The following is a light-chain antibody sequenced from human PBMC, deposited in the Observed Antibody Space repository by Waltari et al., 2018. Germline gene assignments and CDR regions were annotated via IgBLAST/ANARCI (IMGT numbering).Light chain of an antibody. CDR2: LGY. J-gene: IGKJ5*01. V-gene: IGKV2-28*01. Sequence: DIVMDESPIPPLVTPGEPAYISCRARQSLLHRNGYHYLAWYLQKPGQSPQLLIYLGYNRASGVPDRCSGSGSGTDFTLKISRVEAEDVGVYYCMQALQTPITFGQGTRLEIK. CDR1: QSLLHRNGYHY. CDR3: MQALQTPIT.